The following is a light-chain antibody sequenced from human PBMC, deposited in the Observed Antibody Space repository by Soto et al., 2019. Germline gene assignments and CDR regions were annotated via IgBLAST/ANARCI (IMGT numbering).Light chain of an antibody. J-gene: IGKJ5*01. CDR1: QNINNY. V-gene: IGKV1-33*01. CDR2: DAS. CDR3: QQYENLPT. Sequence: DIQMTQSPSTLSASVGDIVTITCQASQNINNYLNWYQQKPGRAPKLLIYDASNLEAGVPSSLRGSASGTDFPFTISRMKPEDIATYYCQQYENLPTFGHGTRLEIK.